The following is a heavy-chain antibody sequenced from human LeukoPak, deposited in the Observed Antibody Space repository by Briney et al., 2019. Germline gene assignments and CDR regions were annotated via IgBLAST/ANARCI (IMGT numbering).Heavy chain of an antibody. J-gene: IGHJ4*02. CDR3: ARERYDSSGYYYLEY. CDR2: IYYSGRT. CDR1: GGFISCSSYY. Sequence: PSETLSLTCTVSGGFISCSSYYWGWIRQPPGKGLEWIGSIYYSGRTYYNPSLKSRVTISVDTSKNRFSLKLSSVTAADTAVYYCARERYDSSGYYYLEYWGQGTLVTVSS. D-gene: IGHD3-22*01. V-gene: IGHV4-39*07.